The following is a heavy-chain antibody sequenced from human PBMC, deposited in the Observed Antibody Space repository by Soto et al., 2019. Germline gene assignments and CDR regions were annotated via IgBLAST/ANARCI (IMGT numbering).Heavy chain of an antibody. CDR3: ARGNGYSSSWFLALDY. J-gene: IGHJ4*02. Sequence: KASETLSLTCTVSGGSISSGGYYWSWIRQHPGKGLEWIGYIYYSGSTYYNPSLKSRVTISVDTSKNQFSLKLSSVTAADTAVYYCARGNGYSSSWFLALDYWGQGTLVTVSS. CDR1: GGSISSGGYY. V-gene: IGHV4-31*03. CDR2: IYYSGST. D-gene: IGHD6-13*01.